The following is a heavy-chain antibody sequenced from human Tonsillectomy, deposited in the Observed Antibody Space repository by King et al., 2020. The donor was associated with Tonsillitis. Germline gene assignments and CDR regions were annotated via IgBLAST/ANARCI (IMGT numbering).Heavy chain of an antibody. Sequence: VQLVESGAEVKKPGASVKVSCKASGYTFTSYDINWVRQATGQGLEWMGWMNPNSGNTGYAQKFQGRVTMTRNTSISTAYMELSSLRSDDTAVYYCARGLIVVVPAATNYGMDVWGQGTTVTVSS. J-gene: IGHJ6*02. V-gene: IGHV1-8*01. D-gene: IGHD2-2*01. CDR1: GYTFTSYD. CDR3: ARGLIVVVPAATNYGMDV. CDR2: MNPNSGNT.